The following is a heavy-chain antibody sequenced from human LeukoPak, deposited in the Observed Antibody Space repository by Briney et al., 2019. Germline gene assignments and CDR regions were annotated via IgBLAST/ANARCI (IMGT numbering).Heavy chain of an antibody. J-gene: IGHJ4*02. D-gene: IGHD2-15*01. CDR1: GFTFSSYA. CDR3: AKDLQDIVVVVAATPGGY. Sequence: GGSLRLSCAASGFTFSSYAMSWVRQAPGKGLEWVSAISGSGGSTYYADSVKGRFTISRDNSKNTLYLRMNSLRAEDTAVYYCAKDLQDIVVVVAATPGGYWGQGTLVTVSS. CDR2: ISGSGGST. V-gene: IGHV3-23*01.